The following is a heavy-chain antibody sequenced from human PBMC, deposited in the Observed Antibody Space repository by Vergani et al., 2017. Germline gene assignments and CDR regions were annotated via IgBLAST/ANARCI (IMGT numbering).Heavy chain of an antibody. CDR1: GFKFDDYA. CDR2: ISWNSGNI. Sequence: EVQLVESGGGLVQPGRSLRLSCTASGFKFDDYAMHWVRQAPGKGLEWVSGISWNSGNIGYADSVKGRFTISRDNAKNSLYLQMNSLRVEDMAFYYCAKDALPVGGHFDSWGQGTLVTVSS. CDR3: AKDALPVGGHFDS. V-gene: IGHV3-9*03. J-gene: IGHJ4*02. D-gene: IGHD6-19*01.